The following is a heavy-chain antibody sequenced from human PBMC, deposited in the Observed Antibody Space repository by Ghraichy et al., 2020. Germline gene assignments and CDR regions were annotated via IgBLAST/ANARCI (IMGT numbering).Heavy chain of an antibody. CDR2: IYTSGST. CDR3: ARGPVEMATVYYFDY. CDR1: GGSISSGSYY. V-gene: IGHV4-61*02. Sequence: TLSLTCTVSGGSISSGSYYWSWIRQPAGKGLEWIGRIYTSGSTNYNPSLKSRVTISVDTSKNQFSLKLSSVTAADTAVYYCARGPVEMATVYYFDYWGQGTLVTVSS. J-gene: IGHJ4*02. D-gene: IGHD5-24*01.